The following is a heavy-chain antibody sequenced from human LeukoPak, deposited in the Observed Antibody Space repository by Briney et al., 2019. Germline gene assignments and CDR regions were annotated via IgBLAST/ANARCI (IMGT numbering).Heavy chain of an antibody. D-gene: IGHD6-6*01. CDR3: AREHRSSKYFDS. CDR1: GGSIISSTFY. CDR2: IYYSGST. Sequence: SETLSLTCTVSGGSIISSTFYWGWVRQPPGKGLEWIGSIYYSGSTYYSPSLKSRVTISVDTSKNQFSLKVNSVTAADTAVYYCAREHRSSKYFDSWGQGALMIVSS. J-gene: IGHJ4*02. V-gene: IGHV4-39*02.